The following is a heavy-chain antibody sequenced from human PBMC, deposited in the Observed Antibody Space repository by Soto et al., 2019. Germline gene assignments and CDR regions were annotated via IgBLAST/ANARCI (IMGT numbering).Heavy chain of an antibody. V-gene: IGHV4-61*08. CDR1: GDSVSRGDSY. D-gene: IGHD1-1*01. Sequence: QVQLQESGPGLVKPSETLSLTCTVSGDSVSRGDSYWSWIRQPPGKGLEWIGYICCSGSTEYNPPPRSRVIISVDTSKNQLSLKLSTVTAADTAVYFCARGMDNNKVGWWGQGTLVTVSS. J-gene: IGHJ4*02. CDR3: ARGMDNNKVGW. CDR2: ICCSGST.